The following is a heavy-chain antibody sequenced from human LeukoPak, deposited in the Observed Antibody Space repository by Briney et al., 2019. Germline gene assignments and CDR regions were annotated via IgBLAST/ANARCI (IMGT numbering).Heavy chain of an antibody. J-gene: IGHJ4*02. CDR3: ARGVVIAPQTFDY. D-gene: IGHD2-21*01. Sequence: SESLSLTCTVSGGSISGFYWSWIRQPPGKGLEWIGYIYYSGSTNYSPSLKSRVTISVDTSKNQFSLRLSSVTAADTAVYYCARGVVIAPQTFDYWGQGTLVTVSS. CDR1: GGSISGFY. V-gene: IGHV4-59*01. CDR2: IYYSGST.